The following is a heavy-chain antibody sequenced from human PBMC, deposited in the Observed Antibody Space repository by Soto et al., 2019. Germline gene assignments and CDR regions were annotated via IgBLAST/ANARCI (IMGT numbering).Heavy chain of an antibody. J-gene: IGHJ5*02. CDR3: ARDHSVTEYCSSTSCYAVDT. Sequence: GASVKVSCKASGYTFTGYYMHWVRQAPGQGLEWMGWINPNSGGTNYAQKFQGRVTMTRDTSISTAYMELSRLRSDDTAVYYCARDHSVTEYCSSTSCYAVDTWGQGTLVTVSS. CDR1: GYTFTGYY. CDR2: INPNSGGT. D-gene: IGHD2-2*01. V-gene: IGHV1-2*02.